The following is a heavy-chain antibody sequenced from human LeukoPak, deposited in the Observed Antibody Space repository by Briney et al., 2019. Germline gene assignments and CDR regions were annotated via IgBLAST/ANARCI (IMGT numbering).Heavy chain of an antibody. V-gene: IGHV3-30*04. CDR3: ARGAYSSGWTTLDY. Sequence: PGGSLRLSCAASGFTFRSYAMHWVRQAPGKGLVWVALISYDGSEKYYADSVKGRFTISRDNSKNTLYVQMNSLRAEDTAVYYCARGAYSSGWTTLDYWGQGIPVTVSS. D-gene: IGHD6-19*01. J-gene: IGHJ4*02. CDR1: GFTFRSYA. CDR2: ISYDGSEK.